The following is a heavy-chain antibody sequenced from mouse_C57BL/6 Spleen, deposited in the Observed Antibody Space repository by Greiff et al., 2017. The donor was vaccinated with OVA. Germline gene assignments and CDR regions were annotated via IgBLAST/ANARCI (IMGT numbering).Heavy chain of an antibody. V-gene: IGHV1-74*01. Sequence: QVQLKQSGAELVKPGASVTVSCKASGYTFTSYWMHWVKQRPGQGLEWIGRIHPSDSDTNYNQKFKGKATLTVDKSSSTAYMQLSSLTSEDSAVYYCAILERILTAVGDFFAYWGQGTLVTVSA. D-gene: IGHD1-1*01. J-gene: IGHJ3*01. CDR1: GYTFTSYW. CDR3: AILERILTAVGDFFAY. CDR2: IHPSDSDT.